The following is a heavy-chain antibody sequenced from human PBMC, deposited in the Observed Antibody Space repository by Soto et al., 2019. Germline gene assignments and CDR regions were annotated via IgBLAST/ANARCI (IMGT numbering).Heavy chain of an antibody. CDR3: ARDGKIWIFGVAEYYFDY. V-gene: IGHV3-33*01. J-gene: IGHJ4*02. Sequence: GGSLRLSCAASGFTFSSYGMHWVRQAPGKGLEWVAVIWYDGSNKYYADSVKGRFTISRDNSKNTLYLQMNSLRAEDTAVYYWARDGKIWIFGVAEYYFDYWGQGTLVTVSS. D-gene: IGHD3-3*01. CDR2: IWYDGSNK. CDR1: GFTFSSYG.